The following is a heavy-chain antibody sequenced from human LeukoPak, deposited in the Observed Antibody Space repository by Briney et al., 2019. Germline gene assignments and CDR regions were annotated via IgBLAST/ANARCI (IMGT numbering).Heavy chain of an antibody. Sequence: SETLSLTCAVSGGSITSSSWWSWVRQSPGKGLEWIGEIFHRGTTNYNPSLKSRVTISVDKSKNQFSLKLSSVTAADTAVYYCASVTTDPYYHGSGSCMDVWGQGTTVTVSS. D-gene: IGHD3-10*01. CDR3: ASVTTDPYYHGSGSCMDV. CDR2: IFHRGTT. CDR1: GGSITSSSW. V-gene: IGHV4-4*02. J-gene: IGHJ6*02.